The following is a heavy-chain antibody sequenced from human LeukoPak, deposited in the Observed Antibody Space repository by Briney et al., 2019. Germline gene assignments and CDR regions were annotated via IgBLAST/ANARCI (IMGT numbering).Heavy chain of an antibody. D-gene: IGHD3-10*01. CDR2: ISAYNGNT. V-gene: IGHV1-18*03. J-gene: IGHJ6*02. Sequence: ASVKVSCKASGYTFTSYGISWVRQAPGQGLEWMGWISAYNGNTNYAQKLQGRVTMTTDTSTSTAYMELRSLRSDDMAVYYCARANYYYGSGSCYGMDVWGQGTTVTVSS. CDR3: ARANYYYGSGSCYGMDV. CDR1: GYTFTSYG.